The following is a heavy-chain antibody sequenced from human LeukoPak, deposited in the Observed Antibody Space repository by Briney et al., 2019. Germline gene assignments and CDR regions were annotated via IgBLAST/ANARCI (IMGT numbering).Heavy chain of an antibody. D-gene: IGHD2-2*01. Sequence: SQTLSLTCTDSGGSISSGSYYWSWIRQPAGKGLEWIGRIYTSGSTNYNPSLKSRVTISVDTSKNQFSLKLSSVTAADTAVYYCARGWYQLPKSYYYYMDVWGKGTTVTVSS. J-gene: IGHJ6*03. CDR2: IYTSGST. V-gene: IGHV4-61*02. CDR1: GGSISSGSYY. CDR3: ARGWYQLPKSYYYYMDV.